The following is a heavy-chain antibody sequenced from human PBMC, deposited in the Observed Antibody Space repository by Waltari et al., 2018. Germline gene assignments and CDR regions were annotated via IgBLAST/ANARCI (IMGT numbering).Heavy chain of an antibody. Sequence: QVQLQQWGAGLLKPSETLSLTCAVYGGSFSGYYWSWIRQPPGKGLEWIGEINHSGSTNYNPSLKSRVTISVDTSKNQFSLKLSSVTAADTAVYYCARSVVTNFDYWGQGTLVTVSS. V-gene: IGHV4-34*01. J-gene: IGHJ4*02. CDR3: ARSVVTNFDY. CDR2: INHSGST. D-gene: IGHD2-21*02. CDR1: GGSFSGYY.